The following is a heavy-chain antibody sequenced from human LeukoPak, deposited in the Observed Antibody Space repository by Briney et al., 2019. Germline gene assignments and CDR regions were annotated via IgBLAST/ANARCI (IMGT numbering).Heavy chain of an antibody. J-gene: IGHJ4*01. V-gene: IGHV3-21*01. CDR2: ISSSSSYI. CDR3: ARDAARDSSGYYYDY. Sequence: GGSLRLSCADSGFTFSSYSMNWVRQAPGKGLEWVSSISSSSSYIYYADSVKGRFTISRDNAKNSLYLQMNSLRAEDTAVYYCARDAARDSSGYYYDYWGQEPWSPSPQ. CDR1: GFTFSSYS. D-gene: IGHD3-22*01.